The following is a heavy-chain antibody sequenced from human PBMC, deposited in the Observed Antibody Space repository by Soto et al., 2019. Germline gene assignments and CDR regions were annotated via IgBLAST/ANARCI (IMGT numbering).Heavy chain of an antibody. D-gene: IGHD3-3*01. J-gene: IGHJ5*02. V-gene: IGHV4-34*01. Sequence: SETLSLTCAVYGGSVNGYYWNWIRQPPGKVLEWIGEINHTGGTHYNPSLKSLVTMSVDTSKNQFSLRLSSVTSADTAIYYCATRITVFGLLIPPFDPWGQGTHVTVSS. CDR2: INHTGGT. CDR1: GGSVNGYY. CDR3: ATRITVFGLLIPPFDP.